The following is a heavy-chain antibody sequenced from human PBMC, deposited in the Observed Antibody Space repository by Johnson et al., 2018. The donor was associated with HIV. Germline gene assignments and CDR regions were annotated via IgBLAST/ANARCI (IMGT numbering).Heavy chain of an antibody. CDR3: ASPYSSDAFDI. CDR1: GFTFSSYW. CDR2: INSDGSST. D-gene: IGHD6-13*01. Sequence: VQLVESGGGLVKPGGSLRLSCAASGFTFSSYWMHWVRQAPGKGLVWVSRINSDGSSTSYADSVKGRFTISRDNSKNTLYLQMNSLRSEDTAVYYCASPYSSDAFDIWGQGTMVTVSS. J-gene: IGHJ3*02. V-gene: IGHV3-74*02.